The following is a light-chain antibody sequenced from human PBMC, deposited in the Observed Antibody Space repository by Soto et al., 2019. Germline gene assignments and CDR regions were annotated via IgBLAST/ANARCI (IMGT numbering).Light chain of an antibody. V-gene: IGKV3-20*01. Sequence: EIVLTQSPGTLSLSPEERATLSCRASQSVRSSALAWYQQKPGQAPRRLIYGASSRATGIPDRFSGSGSGKDWTRTISRLEPEDFVLQYCQYYCTSQQTVGQGTKAHIK. J-gene: IGKJ1*01. CDR1: QSVRSSA. CDR3: QYYCTSQQT. CDR2: GAS.